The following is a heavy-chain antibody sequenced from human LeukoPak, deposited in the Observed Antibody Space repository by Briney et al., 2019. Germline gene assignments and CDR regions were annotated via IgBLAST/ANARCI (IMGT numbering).Heavy chain of an antibody. V-gene: IGHV3-30*02. CDR3: AKDNGFWSVFLF. J-gene: IGHJ4*02. D-gene: IGHD3-3*01. Sequence: HPGGSLRLSCEASGFLFRSNGMHWVRQAPGKGLEWVAFVRSDGNVTKYLDSIEGRFTISRDNSKNILYLQLSDVRPDDSAVYFWAKDNGFWSVFLFWGRGPLVTVSS. CDR2: VRSDGNVT. CDR1: GFLFRSNG.